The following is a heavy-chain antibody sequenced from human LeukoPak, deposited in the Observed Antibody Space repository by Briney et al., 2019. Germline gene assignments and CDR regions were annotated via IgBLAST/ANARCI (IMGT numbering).Heavy chain of an antibody. Sequence: SETLSLTCTVSGGSISSYYGSWIRQPPGRGLEFIGYIYYNGNTNYNPSLKNRVTLSGDTSKNQLSLKLTSVTAADTAVYYCATEYCSSSTCRFEYWGQGTLVTVSS. J-gene: IGHJ4*02. D-gene: IGHD2-2*01. CDR1: GGSISSYY. CDR2: IYYNGNT. V-gene: IGHV4-59*01. CDR3: ATEYCSSSTCRFEY.